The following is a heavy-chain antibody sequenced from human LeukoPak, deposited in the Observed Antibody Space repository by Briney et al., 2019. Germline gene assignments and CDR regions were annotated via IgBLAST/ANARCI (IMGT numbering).Heavy chain of an antibody. J-gene: IGHJ6*02. D-gene: IGHD2-15*01. Sequence: SETLSLTCAVYGGSFSGYYWSWIRQPPGKGLEWIGEINHSGSTNYNPSLESRVTISVDTSKNQFSLKLSSVTAADTAVYYCARRRWYYYGMDVWGQGTTVTVSS. CDR2: INHSGST. CDR3: ARRRWYYYGMDV. CDR1: GGSFSGYY. V-gene: IGHV4-34*01.